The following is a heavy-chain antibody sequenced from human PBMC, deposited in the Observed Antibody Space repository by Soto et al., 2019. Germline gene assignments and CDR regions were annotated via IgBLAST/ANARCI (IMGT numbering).Heavy chain of an antibody. CDR1: GFTFSNAW. J-gene: IGHJ3*02. CDR3: ITTKFFCGGDCYSYAFDI. V-gene: IGHV3-15*01. D-gene: IGHD2-21*02. Sequence: GGSLRLSCAASGFTFSNAWMSWVRQAPGKGLEWVGHIKSKTDGGTTEYAAPVKGRFSISRDDSKNTLYLQMKSLKTEDTAVYYCITTKFFCGGDCYSYAFDIWGQGTMVTGSS. CDR2: IKSKTDGGTT.